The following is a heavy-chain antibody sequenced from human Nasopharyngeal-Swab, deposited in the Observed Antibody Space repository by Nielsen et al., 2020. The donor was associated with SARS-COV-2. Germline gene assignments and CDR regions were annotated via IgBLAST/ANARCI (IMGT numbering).Heavy chain of an antibody. CDR3: AREDGDTAMVSGMDV. D-gene: IGHD5-18*01. Sequence: GESLKISCAASGLTFSNAWMTWVRQAPGKGLEWVANIKQDGSEKYYVDSVKGRFTISRDNAKNSLYLQMNSLRAEDTAVYYCAREDGDTAMVSGMDVWGQGTTVTVSS. CDR2: IKQDGSEK. V-gene: IGHV3-7*01. CDR1: GLTFSNAW. J-gene: IGHJ6*02.